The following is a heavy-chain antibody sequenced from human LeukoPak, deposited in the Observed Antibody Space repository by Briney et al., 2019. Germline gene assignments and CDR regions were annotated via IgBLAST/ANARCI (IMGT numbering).Heavy chain of an antibody. D-gene: IGHD5-12*01. Sequence: PGGSLRLSCAASGFTFSAYRMHWVRQTPGKGLVWVSRIKNDGSSTGYADSVKGRFTISRDNAKNTLYLQMNSLGAEDTAIYYCAKEGAGYGYDYWGQGTLVTVSS. CDR2: IKNDGSST. CDR1: GFTFSAYR. V-gene: IGHV3-74*01. CDR3: AKEGAGYGYDY. J-gene: IGHJ4*02.